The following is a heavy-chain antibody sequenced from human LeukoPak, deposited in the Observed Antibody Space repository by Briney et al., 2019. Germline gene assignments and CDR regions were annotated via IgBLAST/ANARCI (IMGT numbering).Heavy chain of an antibody. Sequence: ASVKVSCKASGYTFTGYYMHWVRQAPGQGLEWMGWINPNSGGTNYAQKFQGRVTMTRDTSISTAYMELSRLRSDDTAVYYCARSRLAYYYDSSDPIDPWGQGTLVTVSS. D-gene: IGHD3-22*01. J-gene: IGHJ5*02. CDR2: INPNSGGT. CDR3: ARSRLAYYYDSSDPIDP. V-gene: IGHV1-2*02. CDR1: GYTFTGYY.